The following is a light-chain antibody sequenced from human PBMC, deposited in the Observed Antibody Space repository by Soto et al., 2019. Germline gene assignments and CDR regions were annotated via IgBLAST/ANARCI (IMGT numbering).Light chain of an antibody. CDR2: VPS. CDR1: QSVSNN. Sequence: EIVVTQSPATLSVSPGERATLSCRASQSVSNNLAWYQQRPGQPPRLLIYVPSTRASGIPARFSGSGYGREFTLTISSLQSEDYGVYYCHQYNDWPPAFGQGTKLEIK. V-gene: IGKV3-15*01. CDR3: HQYNDWPPA. J-gene: IGKJ1*01.